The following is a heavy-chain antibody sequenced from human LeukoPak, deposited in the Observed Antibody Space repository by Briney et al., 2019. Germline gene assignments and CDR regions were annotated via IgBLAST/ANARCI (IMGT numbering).Heavy chain of an antibody. V-gene: IGHV3-21*01. J-gene: IGHJ4*02. CDR1: GFTFSSYS. CDR2: ISSSSSYI. D-gene: IGHD2-2*03. CDR3: ASPSLLDIVVVPAAIRSSGYYYALGY. Sequence: GGSLRLSCAASGFTFSSYSMNWVRQAPGKGLEWVSSISSSSSYIYYADSVKGRFTISRDNAKNSLYLQMNSLRAEDTAVYYCASPSLLDIVVVPAAIRSSGYYYALGYWGQGTLVTVSS.